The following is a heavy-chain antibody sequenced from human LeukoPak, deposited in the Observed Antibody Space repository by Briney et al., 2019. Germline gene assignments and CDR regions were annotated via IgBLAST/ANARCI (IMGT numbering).Heavy chain of an antibody. CDR1: GGTFSCYA. Sequence: SVTVSCKASGGTFSCYAISWVRQAPGQGLEWMGGIIPIFGTANYAQKFQGRVTITADESTSTAYMELSSLGSEDTAVYYCARGLGLRPDYFDYWGQGTLVTVYS. CDR3: ARGLGLRPDYFDY. J-gene: IGHJ4*02. V-gene: IGHV1-69*13. D-gene: IGHD1-7*01. CDR2: IIPIFGTA.